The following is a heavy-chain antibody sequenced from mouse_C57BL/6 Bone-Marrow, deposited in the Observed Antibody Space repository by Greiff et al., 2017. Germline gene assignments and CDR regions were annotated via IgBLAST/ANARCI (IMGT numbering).Heavy chain of an antibody. CDR1: GFNIKDYY. J-gene: IGHJ2*01. D-gene: IGHD1-1*01. CDR3: ARFTTVVATDY. CDR2: IDPEDGET. V-gene: IGHV14-2*01. Sequence: VQLQQSGAELVKPGASVKLSCTASGFNIKDYYMHWVKQRTEQGLEWIGRIDPEDGETKYAPKFQGKATIKADPSSNTAYLQLISLTSEDTAVYYCARFTTVVATDYWGQGTPLTVSS.